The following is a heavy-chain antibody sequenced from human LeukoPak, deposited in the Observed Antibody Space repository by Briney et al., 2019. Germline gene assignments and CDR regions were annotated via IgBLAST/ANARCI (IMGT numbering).Heavy chain of an antibody. D-gene: IGHD2-2*01. J-gene: IGHJ4*02. CDR1: GYTFTSYG. V-gene: IGHV1-18*01. CDR2: ISAYNGNT. Sequence: ASVKDSCKASGYTFTSYGISWVRQAPGQGLEWMGWISAYNGNTNYAQKLQGRVTMTTDTSTSTAYMELRSLRSDDTAVYYCARVPYCSSTSCYGDYWGQGSLVTVSS. CDR3: ARVPYCSSTSCYGDY.